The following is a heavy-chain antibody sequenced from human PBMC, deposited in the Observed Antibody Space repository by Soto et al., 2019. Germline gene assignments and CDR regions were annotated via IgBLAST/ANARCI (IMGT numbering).Heavy chain of an antibody. V-gene: IGHV3-7*03. CDR2: IKQDGSEK. D-gene: IGHD3-22*01. J-gene: IGHJ3*02. CDR1: GFTFSSYW. Sequence: GGSLRLSCAASGFTFSSYWMSWVRQAPGKGLEWVANIKQDGSEKYYVDSVKGRFTISRDNAKNTLYLQMNSLRAEDTAVYYCARDQPKINMIVSPDAFDIWGQGTMVTVSS. CDR3: ARDQPKINMIVSPDAFDI.